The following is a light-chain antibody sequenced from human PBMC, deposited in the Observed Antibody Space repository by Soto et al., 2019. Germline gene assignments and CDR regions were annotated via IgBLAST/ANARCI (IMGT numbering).Light chain of an antibody. CDR1: SSDIGGYIV. J-gene: IGLJ2*01. Sequence: QSALTQPPSVSASPGQTITISCTGTSSDIGGYIVVSWYQQEPGTAPKLMIYEGSKRPSGVSNRFSGSKSGNTATLTIAGLQAEDEAHYYCGSYDGSDSYVIFGGGTKLTVL. V-gene: IGLV2-23*01. CDR3: GSYDGSDSYVI. CDR2: EGS.